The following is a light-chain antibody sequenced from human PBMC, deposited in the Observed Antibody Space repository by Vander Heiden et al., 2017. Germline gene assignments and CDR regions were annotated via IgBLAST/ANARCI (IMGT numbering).Light chain of an antibody. CDR3: QQYYSFPFT. CDR1: QNVFSTSNNKNY. J-gene: IGKJ3*01. Sequence: DFVVTQSADSLALSLGERANINCKSSQNVFSTSNNKNYLAWYQQKPGQPPKLLLSWASTRASGVPDRFSGSGSGTDFTLTIRSLQPEDVAVYYCQQYYSFPFTFGPGTKVNIK. CDR2: WAS. V-gene: IGKV4-1*01.